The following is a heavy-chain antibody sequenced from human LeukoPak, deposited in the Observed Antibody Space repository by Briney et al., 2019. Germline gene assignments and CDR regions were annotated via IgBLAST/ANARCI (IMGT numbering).Heavy chain of an antibody. J-gene: IGHJ4*02. Sequence: GASVKVSCKVSGYTLTELSMRWVRQAPGKGLEWMGGFDPEDGETIYAQKFQGRVTMTEDTSTDTAYMELSSLRSEDTAVYYCATVRVRYSYHPEFDYWGQGTLVTVSS. V-gene: IGHV1-24*01. CDR3: ATVRVRYSYHPEFDY. CDR2: FDPEDGET. CDR1: GYTLTELS. D-gene: IGHD5-18*01.